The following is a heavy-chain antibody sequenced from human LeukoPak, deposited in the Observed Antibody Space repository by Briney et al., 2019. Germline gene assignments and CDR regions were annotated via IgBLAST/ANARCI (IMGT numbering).Heavy chain of an antibody. D-gene: IGHD1-14*01. CDR3: ARAKAPNRYYMDV. CDR2: IYSGGST. CDR1: EFSVGSNY. Sequence: GGSLRLSCAASEFSVGSNYMTWVRQAPGKGLEWVSLIYSGGSTYYADSVKGRFTISRDNSKNTLYLQMNSLRAEDTAVYYCARAKAPNRYYMDVWGKGTTVTISS. V-gene: IGHV3-66*01. J-gene: IGHJ6*03.